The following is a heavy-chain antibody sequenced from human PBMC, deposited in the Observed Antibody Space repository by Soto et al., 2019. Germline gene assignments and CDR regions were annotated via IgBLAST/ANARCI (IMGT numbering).Heavy chain of an antibody. CDR1: GASIISSDFY. CDR3: ARHSLALRKNNWFDP. J-gene: IGHJ5*02. CDR2: IFYLVSS. Sequence: SNTLSLTCTVAGASIISSDFYWGWVRQPPGKGLEWIGSIFYLVSSYYNPSLKSRVTMSVDTSKNPFSLRLRSVTAAETALYFCARHSLALRKNNWFDPWGQGIMVTGSS. V-gene: IGHV4-39*01. D-gene: IGHD3-3*02.